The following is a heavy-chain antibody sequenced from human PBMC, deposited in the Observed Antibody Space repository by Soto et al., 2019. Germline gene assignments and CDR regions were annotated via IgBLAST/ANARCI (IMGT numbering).Heavy chain of an antibody. D-gene: IGHD3-9*01. V-gene: IGHV3-30*18. CDR1: GFTFSSYG. Sequence: GGSLRLSCAASGFTFSSYGMHWVRQTPGKGLEWVAVISYDGSNKYYADSVKGRFTISRDNSKNTLYLQMNSLRAEDTAVYYCAKANSRYFDWLCPTEYFQHWGQGTLVTVSS. J-gene: IGHJ1*01. CDR2: ISYDGSNK. CDR3: AKANSRYFDWLCPTEYFQH.